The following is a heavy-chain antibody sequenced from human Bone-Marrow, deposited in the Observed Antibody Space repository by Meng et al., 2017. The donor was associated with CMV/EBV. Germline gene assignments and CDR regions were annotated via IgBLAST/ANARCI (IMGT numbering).Heavy chain of an antibody. V-gene: IGHV3-48*03. Sequence: GGSLRLSCAASGFTLSSYEVNWVRQAPGKGLEWVAYISYSGSTIYYAESVKGRFTISRDNAMNSVSLQMNSLRAEDTAVYYCARDLRSLTSIAVGFDPWGQGTLVTVSS. CDR1: GFTLSSYE. D-gene: IGHD6-19*01. CDR2: ISYSGSTI. CDR3: ARDLRSLTSIAVGFDP. J-gene: IGHJ5*02.